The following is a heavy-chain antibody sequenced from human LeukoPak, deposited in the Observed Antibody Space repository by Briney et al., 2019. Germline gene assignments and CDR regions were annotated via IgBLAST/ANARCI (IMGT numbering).Heavy chain of an antibody. D-gene: IGHD4-17*01. CDR2: FNPNSGGT. CDR3: AGRVYGDYGLVWFDR. CDR1: RYTHTHYH. V-gene: IGHV1-2*02. Sequence: SSVPDTCKATRYTHTHYHMHWLRPAPGKGLAWMGWFNPNSGGTNYAEKFRGRVIMTRGTSISTAYMELSRRRSDDTAVYYCAGRVYGDYGLVWFDRWGQGTLVSVSS. J-gene: IGHJ5*02.